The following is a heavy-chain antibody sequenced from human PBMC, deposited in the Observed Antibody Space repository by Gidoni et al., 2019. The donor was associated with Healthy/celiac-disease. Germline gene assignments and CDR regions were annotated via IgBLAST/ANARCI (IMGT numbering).Heavy chain of an antibody. CDR2: ISGSGGST. Sequence: EVQLVESGGGLVQPGGSLRLSCAASGFTFSSYAMSWVRQAPGKGLEWVSAISGSGGSTYYADSVKVRFTISRDKSKNTLYLQMNSLRAEDTAVYYCAKRGEMATLTYYYGMDVWGQGTTVTVSS. CDR1: GFTFSSYA. D-gene: IGHD5-12*01. CDR3: AKRGEMATLTYYYGMDV. V-gene: IGHV3-23*04. J-gene: IGHJ6*02.